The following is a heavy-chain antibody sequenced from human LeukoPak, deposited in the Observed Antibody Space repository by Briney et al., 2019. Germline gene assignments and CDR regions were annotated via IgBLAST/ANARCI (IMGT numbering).Heavy chain of an antibody. D-gene: IGHD2-15*01. CDR1: GFTFSSYG. CDR2: IWYDGSNK. V-gene: IGHV3-33*01. CDR3: ARERSGCSGGSCYSESDGMDV. J-gene: IGHJ6*02. Sequence: GGSLRLSCAASGFTFSSYGMHWVRQAPGRGLEWVAVIWYDGSNKYYADSVKGRFTISRDNSKNTLYLQMNSLRAEDTAVYYCARERSGCSGGSCYSESDGMDVWGLGTTVTVSS.